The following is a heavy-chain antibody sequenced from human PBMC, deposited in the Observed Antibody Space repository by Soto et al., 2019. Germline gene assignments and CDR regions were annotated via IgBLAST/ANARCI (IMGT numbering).Heavy chain of an antibody. V-gene: IGHV3-21*01. CDR2: ISSSSSYI. CDR3: ERDYADSSGYYSN. Sequence: GGSLRLSCAASGFTFSSYSMNWVRQAPGKGLEWVSSISSSSSYIYYADSVKGRFTISRDNAKNSLYLQMNSLRAEDTAVYYCERDYADSSGYYSNWGQGTLVTVSS. CDR1: GFTFSSYS. J-gene: IGHJ4*02. D-gene: IGHD3-22*01.